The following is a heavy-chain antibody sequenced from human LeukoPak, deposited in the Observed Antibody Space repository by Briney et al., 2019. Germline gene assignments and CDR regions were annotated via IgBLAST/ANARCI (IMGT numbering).Heavy chain of an antibody. J-gene: IGHJ4*02. CDR1: GGSFSGYY. Sequence: PSETLSLTCAVYGGSFSGYYWSWIRQPPGKGLEWIGEINHSGSTNYNPSLKSRVTISVDTSKNQFSLKLSSVTAADTAVYYCARVWGAVAGQKPYYFDYRGQGTLVTVSS. CDR2: INHSGST. V-gene: IGHV4-34*01. CDR3: ARVWGAVAGQKPYYFDY. D-gene: IGHD6-19*01.